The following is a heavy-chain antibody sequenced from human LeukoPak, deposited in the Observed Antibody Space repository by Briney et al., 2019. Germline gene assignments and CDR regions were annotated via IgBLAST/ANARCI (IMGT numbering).Heavy chain of an antibody. CDR1: GGSISSYY. D-gene: IGHD4-17*01. CDR2: VQYTGST. Sequence: SETLSLTCTVSGGSISSYYWSWIRQPPGKGLEWIASVQYTGSTTYNPSLRSRLTISADTSKSQFSLKLSSVTTADTAVYYCARDIEYGRINWGQGTLVTVSS. V-gene: IGHV4-59*01. J-gene: IGHJ4*02. CDR3: ARDIEYGRIN.